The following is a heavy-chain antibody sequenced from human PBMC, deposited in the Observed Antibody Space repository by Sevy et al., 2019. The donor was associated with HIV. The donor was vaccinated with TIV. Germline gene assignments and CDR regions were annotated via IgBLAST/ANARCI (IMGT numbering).Heavy chain of an antibody. V-gene: IGHV4-34*01. CDR1: GGSFSGYY. D-gene: IGHD1-26*01. J-gene: IGHJ4*02. CDR2: INHSGST. CDR3: ASDCLSGNCPFVD. Sequence: SETLSLTCAVYGGSFSGYYWSWIRQPPGKGLEWIGEINHSGSTNYNPSLKSRVSISVDTSKNQFSLKLSSVTAADTAVYYCASDCLSGNCPFVDWGQGTLVTVSS.